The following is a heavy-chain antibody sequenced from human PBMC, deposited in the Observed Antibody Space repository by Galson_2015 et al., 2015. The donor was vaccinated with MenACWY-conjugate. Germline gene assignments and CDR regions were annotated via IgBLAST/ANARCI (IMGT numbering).Heavy chain of an antibody. D-gene: IGHD6-19*01. Sequence: SETLSLTCTVSGGSISGYYWTWIRQPPGKGLEWIGNIGYSGSTNYNPSLKSRVTTSADTSKNQFSLRLSSVTAADTAVYYCARDPGSSNNIYYFDSWGQGTLVTVSS. CDR2: IGYSGST. V-gene: IGHV4-59*01. CDR1: GGSISGYY. CDR3: ARDPGSSNNIYYFDS. J-gene: IGHJ4*02.